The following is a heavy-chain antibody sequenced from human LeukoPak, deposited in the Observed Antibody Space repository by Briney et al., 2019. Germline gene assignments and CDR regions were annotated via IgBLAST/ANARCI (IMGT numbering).Heavy chain of an antibody. CDR2: ISGSGGST. J-gene: IGHJ4*02. CDR3: AHHLDLIAVAGISY. Sequence: GGSLRLSCAASGFTFSSYAMSWVRQAPGKGLEWVSAISGSGGSTYYADSVKGRFTISRDNSKNTLYLQMNSLRAEDTAVYYCAHHLDLIAVAGISYWGQGTLVTASS. V-gene: IGHV3-23*01. CDR1: GFTFSSYA. D-gene: IGHD6-19*01.